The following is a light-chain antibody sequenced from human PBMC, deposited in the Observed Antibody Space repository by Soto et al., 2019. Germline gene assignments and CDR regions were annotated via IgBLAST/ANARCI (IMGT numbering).Light chain of an antibody. CDR1: QGISTY. J-gene: IGKJ2*01. CDR3: QQLNSYPPDT. V-gene: IGKV1-9*01. Sequence: DVQLTQSPSFLSASIGDRVTITCRASQGISTYLAWYQQKPGKAPKLLIYAASTLQSGTPSRFSGSGSGTEFTLTITSLKPEDFATYYCQQLNSYPPDTFGQGTKLDIK. CDR2: AAS.